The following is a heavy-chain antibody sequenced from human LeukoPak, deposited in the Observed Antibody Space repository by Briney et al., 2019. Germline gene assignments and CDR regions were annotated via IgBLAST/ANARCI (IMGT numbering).Heavy chain of an antibody. V-gene: IGHV3-74*01. CDR1: GFTFSSFW. CDR2: ISSDGTST. CDR3: ARGRYYGMDV. J-gene: IGHJ6*02. Sequence: GGSLTLSCAASGFTFSSFWMHWVRQTPGKGLVWVSRISSDGTSTNYADSVKGRFTISRDNATNTLYLQMNSLRAADTAVYYCARGRYYGMDVWGQGTTVTVS.